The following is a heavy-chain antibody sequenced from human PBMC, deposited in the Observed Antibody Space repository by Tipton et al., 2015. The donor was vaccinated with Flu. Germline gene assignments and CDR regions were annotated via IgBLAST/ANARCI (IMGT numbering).Heavy chain of an antibody. Sequence: TLSLTCTVSGGSISSHYWSWIRQPPGKGLEWIGYIYYSGSISYNPSLKSRVTISVDTSKNQFSLKLSSETAADTAVYYCAREWGDAFDIWGQGTMVTVSS. D-gene: IGHD3-16*01. J-gene: IGHJ3*02. V-gene: IGHV4-59*11. CDR3: AREWGDAFDI. CDR2: IYYSGSI. CDR1: GGSISSHY.